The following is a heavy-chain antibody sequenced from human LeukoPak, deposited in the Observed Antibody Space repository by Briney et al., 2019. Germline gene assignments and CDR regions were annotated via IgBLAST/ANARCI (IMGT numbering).Heavy chain of an antibody. J-gene: IGHJ4*02. CDR1: GGTFSSYA. CDR3: ARDLYSGYDCGY. D-gene: IGHD5-12*01. V-gene: IGHV1-8*03. Sequence: ASVKVSCKASGGTFSSYAISWVRQATGQGLEWMGWMNPNSGNTGYAQKFQGRVTITRNTSISTAYMELSSLRSEDTAVYYCARDLYSGYDCGYWAQGTLVTVSS. CDR2: MNPNSGNT.